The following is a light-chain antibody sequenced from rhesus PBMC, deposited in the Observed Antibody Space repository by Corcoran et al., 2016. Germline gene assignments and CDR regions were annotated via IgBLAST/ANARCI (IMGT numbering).Light chain of an antibody. CDR2: EAS. Sequence: DIQMTQSPSSLSASVGDRVTITCRASQGITNDLAWYQQKPGETPKLLIYEASSLQSGIPSRFSGSGSVTDFTLTISSLQSEDFATYYCQHYYSTPLTFGGGTKVEIK. J-gene: IGKJ4*01. V-gene: IGKV1-25*01. CDR3: QHYYSTPLT. CDR1: QGITND.